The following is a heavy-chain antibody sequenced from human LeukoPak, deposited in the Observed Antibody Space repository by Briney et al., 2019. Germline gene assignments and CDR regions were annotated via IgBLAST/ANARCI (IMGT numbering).Heavy chain of an antibody. CDR3: ARLASEPLLRFLESGLYYFDY. D-gene: IGHD3-3*01. V-gene: IGHV4-59*08. CDR1: GDSISGYY. CDR2: IYYSGST. J-gene: IGHJ4*02. Sequence: SETLSLTCTVSGDSISGYYWSWIRQPPGKGLEWIGYIYYSGSTNYNPSLKSRVTISVDTSKNQFSLKLSSVTAADTAVYYCARLASEPLLRFLESGLYYFDYWGQGTLVTVSS.